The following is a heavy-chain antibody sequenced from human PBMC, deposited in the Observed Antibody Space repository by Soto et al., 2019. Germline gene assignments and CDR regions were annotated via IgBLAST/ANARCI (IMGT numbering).Heavy chain of an antibody. D-gene: IGHD3-22*01. J-gene: IGHJ5*01. CDR2: ISYDGSQK. V-gene: IGHV3-30*18. CDR1: GFTFSSYG. Sequence: PGGSLRLSCVASGFTFSSYGMHWVRQAPGKGLEWVALISYDGSQKYFGVSVKGRFTISRDNSKNTLYLQMNSLRPDDTAVYYCAKDGEGFYYYDSSGPKSWFDSWGQGT. CDR3: AKDGEGFYYYDSSGPKSWFDS.